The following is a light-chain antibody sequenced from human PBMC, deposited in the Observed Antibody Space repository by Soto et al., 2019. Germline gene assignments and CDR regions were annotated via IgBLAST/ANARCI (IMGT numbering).Light chain of an antibody. V-gene: IGKV3-20*01. Sequence: ELVLTQSPGAPSLSTGERATLSCRASQSVSSSYLAWYQQKPGQAPRLLIYGASSRATGIPDRFSGSGSGTDFTLTISRLEPEDFAVYYCQQYGSSPPVTFGGGTKVDIK. CDR1: QSVSSSY. J-gene: IGKJ4*01. CDR3: QQYGSSPPVT. CDR2: GAS.